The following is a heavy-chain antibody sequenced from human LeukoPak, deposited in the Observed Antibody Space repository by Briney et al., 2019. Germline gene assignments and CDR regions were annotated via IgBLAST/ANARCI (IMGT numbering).Heavy chain of an antibody. Sequence: PSETLSLTCTVSGGSISDDYWSWLRQPPGKGLECIGFIYDSGRTSYNPSLKSRVTISGATSKKQFSLNLNSLAAADAAVYYCARFPNYDAYVRDYWGQGILVTVSS. D-gene: IGHD4-17*01. CDR3: ARFPNYDAYVRDY. V-gene: IGHV4-59*01. CDR2: IYDSGRT. J-gene: IGHJ4*02. CDR1: GGSISDDY.